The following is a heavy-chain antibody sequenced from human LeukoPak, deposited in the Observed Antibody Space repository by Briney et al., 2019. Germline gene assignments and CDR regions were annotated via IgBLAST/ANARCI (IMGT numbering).Heavy chain of an antibody. V-gene: IGHV3-48*01. Sequence: GGSLRLSCAASGFTFSSYAMPWVRQAPGKELEWLSYISTSSRSTYYADSVKGRFTISRDNAKNTLFLDMHSLRPGDSAVYYCARSAARGVVCDYWGQGTLLTVSS. CDR2: ISTSSRST. D-gene: IGHD3-10*01. CDR3: ARSAARGVVCDY. J-gene: IGHJ4*02. CDR1: GFTFSSYA.